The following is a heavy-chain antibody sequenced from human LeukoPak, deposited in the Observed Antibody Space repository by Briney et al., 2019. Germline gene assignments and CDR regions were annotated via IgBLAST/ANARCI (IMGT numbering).Heavy chain of an antibody. CDR2: IHYSGST. Sequence: SETLSLTCNVSGGSISSHYWSWIRQPPGKGLEWIAYIHYSGSTNYNPSLTSRVTISVDTSKNQFSLKLTSVTAAATAVYYCARSLSTGPSAAGDAFYFYYGMDVWGQGTTVTVSS. D-gene: IGHD6-13*01. V-gene: IGHV4-59*11. CDR3: ARSLSTGPSAAGDAFYFYYGMDV. CDR1: GGSISSHY. J-gene: IGHJ6*02.